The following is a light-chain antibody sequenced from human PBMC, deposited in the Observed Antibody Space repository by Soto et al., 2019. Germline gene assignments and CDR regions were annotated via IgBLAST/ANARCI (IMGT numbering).Light chain of an antibody. Sequence: DIQMTQSPSTLSASVGDRVTITCRASESIDIWLAWYQQKPGKAPQLLIYQASNLESGVPSRFSGSGSGTEFTLTISSLQPDDFASYYCQHQKRYPRTFGQGTKVEI. J-gene: IGKJ1*01. CDR2: QAS. CDR1: ESIDIW. CDR3: QHQKRYPRT. V-gene: IGKV1-5*03.